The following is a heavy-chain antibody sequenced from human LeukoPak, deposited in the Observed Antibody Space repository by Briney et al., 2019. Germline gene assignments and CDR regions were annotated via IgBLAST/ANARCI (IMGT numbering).Heavy chain of an antibody. D-gene: IGHD6-13*01. V-gene: IGHV4-39*01. CDR3: ATGSSSCCGWNWFDP. CDR2: IYYSGST. CDR1: GGSISSSSYY. Sequence: SETLSLTCTVSGGSISSSSYYWGWIRQPPGKGLEWIGSIYYSGSTYYNPSLKSRVTISVDTSKNQFSLKLSSVTAADTAVYYCATGSSSCCGWNWFDPWGQGTLVTVSS. J-gene: IGHJ5*02.